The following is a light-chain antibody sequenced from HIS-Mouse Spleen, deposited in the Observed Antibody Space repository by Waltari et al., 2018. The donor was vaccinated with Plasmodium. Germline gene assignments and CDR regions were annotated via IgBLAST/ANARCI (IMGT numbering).Light chain of an antibody. V-gene: IGLV3-25*03. CDR1: ALPKQY. CDR3: QSADSSGTYWV. CDR2: KAS. Sequence: SYELTQPPSVSVSPGQTARITCSGDALPKQYAYWYQQKPGQAPVLVINKASERPSGRPEGCSGSSEGTTVTLTISGVQAEDEADYYCQSADSSGTYWVFGGGTKLTVL. J-gene: IGLJ3*02.